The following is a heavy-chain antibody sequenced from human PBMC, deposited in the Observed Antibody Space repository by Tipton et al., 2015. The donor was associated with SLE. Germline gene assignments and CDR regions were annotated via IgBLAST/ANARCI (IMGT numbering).Heavy chain of an antibody. Sequence: SLRLSCAASGFTFSSYAMHWVRQAPGKGLEWVAVISYDGSNKYYADSVKGRFTISRDNSKNTLYLQMNSLRAEDTAVYYCARAEAEYFQHWGQGTLVTVSS. CDR2: ISYDGSNK. CDR3: ARAEAEYFQH. J-gene: IGHJ1*01. V-gene: IGHV3-30-3*01. CDR1: GFTFSSYA.